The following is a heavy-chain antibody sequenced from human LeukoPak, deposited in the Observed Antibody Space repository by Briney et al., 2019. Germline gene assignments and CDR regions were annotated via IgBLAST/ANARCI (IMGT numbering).Heavy chain of an antibody. CDR2: IYYSGST. CDR3: ARRGTLSTFGY. J-gene: IGHJ4*02. Sequence: SQTLSLTCTVSGGSISSGGYYWSWVRQHPGKGLEWIGYIYYSGSTYYNPSLESRVNISMDTSENQFSLKLSSVTAADTAVYYCARRGTLSTFGYWGQGTLVTVSS. V-gene: IGHV4-31*03. D-gene: IGHD5/OR15-5a*01. CDR1: GGSISSGGYY.